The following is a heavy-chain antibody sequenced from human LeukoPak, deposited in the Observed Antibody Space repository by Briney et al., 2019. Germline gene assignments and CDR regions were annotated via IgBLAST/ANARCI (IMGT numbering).Heavy chain of an antibody. CDR1: GYTFTGYY. Sequence: ASVKGSCKASGYTFTGYYMHWVRQAPGQGLEWIGWINPNRGGTNYAQKLQGRVTMTRDTSISTAYMELSRLRSDATAVYYCAREIILVRGVIITSPWFDPWGQGTLVTVSS. CDR2: INPNRGGT. D-gene: IGHD3-10*01. V-gene: IGHV1-2*02. CDR3: AREIILVRGVIITSPWFDP. J-gene: IGHJ5*02.